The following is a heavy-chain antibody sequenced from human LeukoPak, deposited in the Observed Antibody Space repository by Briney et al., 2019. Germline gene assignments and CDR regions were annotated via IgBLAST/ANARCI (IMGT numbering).Heavy chain of an antibody. CDR1: GFTFSSHP. CDR2: ISSKGVNK. CDR3: VKGHQSSGVGPFDY. J-gene: IGHJ4*02. D-gene: IGHD1-26*01. Sequence: GGSLRDSWSASGFTFSSHPMHWVRQAPGKGLQYVSAISSKGVNKYYADSVKGRFTISRDNSKNTLYLQMSSLRAEDTAVYYCVKGHQSSGVGPFDYWGQGTMVTVCS. V-gene: IGHV3-64D*09.